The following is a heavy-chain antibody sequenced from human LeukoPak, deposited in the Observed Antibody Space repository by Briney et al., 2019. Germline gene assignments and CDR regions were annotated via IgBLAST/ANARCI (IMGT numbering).Heavy chain of an antibody. J-gene: IGHJ4*02. CDR2: ISAYNGNT. V-gene: IGHV1-18*01. CDR3: ARSLGATTDFDY. Sequence: ASVKVSCKASGYTFTSYGISWVRQAPGQGLEWMGWISAYNGNTNYAQKLRGRVTTTTDTSTSTAYMELRSLRSDDTAVYYCARSLGATTDFDYWGQGTLVTVSS. CDR1: GYTFTSYG. D-gene: IGHD1-26*01.